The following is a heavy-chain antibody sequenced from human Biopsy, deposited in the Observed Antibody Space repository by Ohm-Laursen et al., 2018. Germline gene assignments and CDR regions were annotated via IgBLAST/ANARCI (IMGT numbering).Heavy chain of an antibody. D-gene: IGHD1-1*01. V-gene: IGHV1-24*01. CDR1: GYTLNKLS. J-gene: IGHJ4*02. CDR2: FAPENGKT. Sequence: SSVKVSCKVSGYTLNKLSMHWVRQVPGKGLEWMGGFAPENGKTIYAQKFQGRITMTEDTSTDTAYMELSSLRSEDTAVYYCAADINVWNVNYWGQGTQVTVSS. CDR3: AADINVWNVNY.